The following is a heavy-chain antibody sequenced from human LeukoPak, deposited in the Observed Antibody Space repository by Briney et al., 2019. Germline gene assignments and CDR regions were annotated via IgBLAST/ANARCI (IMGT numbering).Heavy chain of an antibody. CDR3: AKEGRSLQTY. CDR2: IKQDGSEK. D-gene: IGHD5-24*01. V-gene: IGHV3-7*03. CDR1: GFTFSSYW. J-gene: IGHJ4*02. Sequence: GGSLRLSCAASGFTFSSYWMTWVRQAPGKGLEWVANIKQDGSEKYYVDSVKGRFTISRDNAKNSLYLQMNSLRVEDTAVYYCAKEGRSLQTYWGQGTLVTVSS.